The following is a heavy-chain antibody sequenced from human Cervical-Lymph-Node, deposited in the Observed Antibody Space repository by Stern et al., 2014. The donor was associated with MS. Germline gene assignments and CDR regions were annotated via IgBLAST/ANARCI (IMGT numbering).Heavy chain of an antibody. CDR2: ISYDGSSE. D-gene: IGHD2-2*01. V-gene: IGHV3-30-3*01. J-gene: IGHJ6*02. CDR1: GFTFSNYA. Sequence: QVQLVQSGGGVVQPGRSLRLSCAASGFTFSNYAMHWVRRAPGKGLQWVTLISYDGSSEYYADSVKGRFTISRDNSKNTLYLQMNSLRGEDTAVYYCAGGYCRSTNCYYGLDVWGQGTTVTVSS. CDR3: AGGYCRSTNCYYGLDV.